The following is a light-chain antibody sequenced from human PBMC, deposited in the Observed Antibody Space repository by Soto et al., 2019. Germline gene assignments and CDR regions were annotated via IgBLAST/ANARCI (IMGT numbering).Light chain of an antibody. CDR2: EVN. V-gene: IGLV2-23*02. J-gene: IGLJ3*02. CDR1: SSDVGSCNC. Sequence: QSALTQPASVSGSPGQSITISCTGTSSDVGSCNCVSWYQQHPGKAPTLMIYEVNKRPSRVSNRFSGSKSGNTASLTISGLQAEDEADYYCCSSVGSPNWVFGGGTKLTVL. CDR3: CSSVGSPNWV.